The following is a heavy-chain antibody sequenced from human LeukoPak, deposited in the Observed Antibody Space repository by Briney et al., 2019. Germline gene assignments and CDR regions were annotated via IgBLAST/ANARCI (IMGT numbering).Heavy chain of an antibody. CDR1: GFTVSSNY. CDR3: ARALYYGSGIDY. CDR2: IYSGGST. V-gene: IGHV3-53*01. Sequence: TGGSLRLSCAASGFTVSSNYMSWVRPAPGKGLEWVSVIYSGGSTYYADSVKGRFTISRDNSKNTLYLQMNSLRAEDTAVYYCARALYYGSGIDYWGQGTLVTVSS. D-gene: IGHD3-10*01. J-gene: IGHJ4*02.